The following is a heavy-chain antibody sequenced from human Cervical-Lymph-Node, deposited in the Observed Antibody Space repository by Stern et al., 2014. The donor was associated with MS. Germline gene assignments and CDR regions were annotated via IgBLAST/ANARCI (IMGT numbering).Heavy chain of an antibody. CDR1: GFTFRNYA. V-gene: IGHV3-64*01. Sequence: EVQLLESGGGLVQPGGSLRLSCGGSGFTFRNYAMHWVRQAPGKGLEYVSAITSDGGSTYYAKFVKGRFTISRDNAKNTLYLQMGRLRGDDMAVYYCARGYRWGQGTLVTVSS. CDR2: ITSDGGST. CDR3: ARGYR. J-gene: IGHJ5*02.